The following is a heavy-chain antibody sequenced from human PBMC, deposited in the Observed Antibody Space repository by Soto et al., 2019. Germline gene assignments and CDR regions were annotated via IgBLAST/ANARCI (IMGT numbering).Heavy chain of an antibody. D-gene: IGHD3-10*01. Sequence: SETLSLTCTVSGGPISGFYWSWIRQPPGKGLEWIGYVYYSGSTNYNPSLKSRVSISGDTSKNQLSLKLTSVTAADTAVYYCARIEKSSTSGSITKFDYWGQGIPVTVPS. V-gene: IGHV4-59*08. CDR3: ARIEKSSTSGSITKFDY. CDR1: GGPISGFY. J-gene: IGHJ4*02. CDR2: VYYSGST.